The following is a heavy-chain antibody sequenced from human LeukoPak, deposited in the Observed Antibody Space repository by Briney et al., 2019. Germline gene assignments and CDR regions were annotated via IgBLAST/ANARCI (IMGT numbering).Heavy chain of an antibody. V-gene: IGHV4-39*01. CDR1: GGSISSSSYY. J-gene: IGHJ6*03. CDR3: ARVYYYGSGSLGYYYYYMDV. CDR2: IYYSGST. Sequence: SETLSLTCTVSGGSISSSSYYWGWIRQPPGKGLEWIGSIYYSGSTYYNPSLKSRVTISVDTSKNQFPLKLSSVTAADTAVYYCARVYYYGSGSLGYYYYYMDVWGKGTTVTISS. D-gene: IGHD3-10*01.